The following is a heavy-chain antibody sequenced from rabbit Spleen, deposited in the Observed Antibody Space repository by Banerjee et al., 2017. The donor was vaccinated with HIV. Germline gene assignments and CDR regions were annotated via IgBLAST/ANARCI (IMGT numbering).Heavy chain of an antibody. CDR2: IYAGDGST. D-gene: IGHD8-1*01. CDR1: GFSLLSYW. V-gene: IGHV1S45*01. CDR3: ARDSGTSFSSYGMDL. J-gene: IGHJ6*01. Sequence: EQLEESGGGLVKPEGSLTLTCKASGFSLLSYWMCWVRQAPGKGLELIGCIYAGDGSTDYANWVNGRFTISKTSSTVDLKMTSLTAADTATYFCARDSGTSFSSYGMDLWGQGTLVTVS.